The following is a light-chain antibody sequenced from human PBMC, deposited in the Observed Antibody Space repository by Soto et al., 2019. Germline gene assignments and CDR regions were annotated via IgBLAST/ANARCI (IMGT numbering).Light chain of an antibody. CDR3: SSFTSSFTDI. J-gene: IGLJ2*01. CDR2: EVN. CDR1: SSDVGGYNF. Sequence: QPALTQPASVSGSPGQSITISCTGTSSDVGGYNFVSWFQQHPGEAPKLIIYEVNNRPSGVSNRFSGSKSGTMASLIISGLQPEDEADYYCSSFTSSFTDIFGGGTKVTVL. V-gene: IGLV2-14*01.